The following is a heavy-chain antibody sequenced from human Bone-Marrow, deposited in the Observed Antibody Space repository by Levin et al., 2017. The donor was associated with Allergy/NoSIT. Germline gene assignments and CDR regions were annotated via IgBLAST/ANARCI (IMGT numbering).Heavy chain of an antibody. Sequence: GESLKISCAGSGFSFSNAWMSWVRQAPGKGLEWVGRIKRMTEGGATDYAAPVKGRFTVSAIESKNTLYLQMSSLQIEDTAVYYCAADTVTTSDYAFDIWGQGTLVTVSS. CDR2: IKRMTEGGAT. CDR3: AADTVTTSDYAFDI. D-gene: IGHD4-17*01. V-gene: IGHV3-15*01. J-gene: IGHJ3*02. CDR1: GFSFSNAW.